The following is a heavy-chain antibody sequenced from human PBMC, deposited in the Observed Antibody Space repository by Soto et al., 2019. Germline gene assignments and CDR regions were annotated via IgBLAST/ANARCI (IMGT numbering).Heavy chain of an antibody. J-gene: IGHJ4*02. CDR3: ASERGRFLEPLY. CDR1: GGSISSSSYY. V-gene: IGHV4-39*01. CDR2: IYYSGST. D-gene: IGHD3-3*01. Sequence: QLQLQESGPGLVKPSETLSLTCTVSGGSISSSSYYWGWIRQPPGKGLEWIGSIYYSGSTYYNPSLKRRVTISVDTSKNQFSLKLSSVTAADTAVYYCASERGRFLEPLYWGQGTLVTVSS.